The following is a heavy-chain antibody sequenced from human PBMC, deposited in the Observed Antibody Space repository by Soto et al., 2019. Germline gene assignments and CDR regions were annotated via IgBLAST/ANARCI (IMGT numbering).Heavy chain of an antibody. Sequence: QVQLVQSGAEVKKPGASVKVSCKASGYTFTSYAMHWVLQAPGQRLEWMGWINAGNGNTKYSQKFQGRVTITRDTSASTAYMELSSLRSEDPAVYYCARRGYCSSTSCYTYYYGMDVWGQGTTVTVSS. V-gene: IGHV1-3*01. CDR1: GYTFTSYA. CDR2: INAGNGNT. CDR3: ARRGYCSSTSCYTYYYGMDV. J-gene: IGHJ6*02. D-gene: IGHD2-2*02.